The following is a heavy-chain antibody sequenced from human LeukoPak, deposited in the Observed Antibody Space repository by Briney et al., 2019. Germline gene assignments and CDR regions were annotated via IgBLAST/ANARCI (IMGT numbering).Heavy chain of an antibody. V-gene: IGHV3-23*01. CDR2: ISGSGGST. CDR3: AKDRRSTAMVMLLWDY. CDR1: GFTLSSYA. D-gene: IGHD5-18*01. Sequence: PGGSLRLSCAASGFTLSSYAMSWVRQAPGKGLEWVSAISGSGGSTYYADSVKGRFTISRDNSKNTLYLQMNSLRAEDTAVYYCAKDRRSTAMVMLLWDYWGQGTLVTVSS. J-gene: IGHJ4*02.